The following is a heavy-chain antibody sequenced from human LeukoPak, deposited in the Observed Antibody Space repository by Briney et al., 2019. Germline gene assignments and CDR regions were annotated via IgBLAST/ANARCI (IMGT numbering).Heavy chain of an antibody. CDR2: ISAYNGNT. CDR3: ARGSDPYMVRGVMVDY. V-gene: IGHV1-18*01. Sequence: ASVKVSCKASGYTFTSYGISWVRQAPGKGLEWMGWISAYNGNTNYAQNLQGRVTMTTDTSTSTAYMELRSLRSDDTAVYYCARGSDPYMVRGVMVDYWGQGTLVTVSS. J-gene: IGHJ4*02. CDR1: GYTFTSYG. D-gene: IGHD3-10*01.